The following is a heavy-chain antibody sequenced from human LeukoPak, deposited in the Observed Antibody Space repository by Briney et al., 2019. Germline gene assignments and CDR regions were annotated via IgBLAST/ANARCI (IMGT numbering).Heavy chain of an antibody. CDR2: IYYSGST. J-gene: IGHJ4*02. V-gene: IGHV4-39*01. D-gene: IGHD3-16*02. CDR3: AFMITFGGVIVWNY. CDR1: GGSISSSSYY. Sequence: SETLSLTCTASGGSISSSSYYWGWIRQPPGKGLEWIGSIYYSGSTYYNPSLKSRVTISVDTSKNQFSLKLSSVTAADTAVYYCAFMITFGGVIVWNYWGQGTLVTVSS.